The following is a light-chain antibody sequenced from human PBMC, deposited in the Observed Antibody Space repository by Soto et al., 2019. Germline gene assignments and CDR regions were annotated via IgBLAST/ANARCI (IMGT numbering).Light chain of an antibody. CDR1: QSINMW. V-gene: IGKV1-5*01. CDR3: QQYNSYS. CDR2: HAS. Sequence: DIQMTQSPSTLSASVGDRVTVTCRASQSINMWLAWYQQKPGTAPKLLIYHASTLESGVPSRFSGSGSGTEFTLTISSLQPDDLATYYCQQYNSYSFGQGTKVDIK. J-gene: IGKJ1*01.